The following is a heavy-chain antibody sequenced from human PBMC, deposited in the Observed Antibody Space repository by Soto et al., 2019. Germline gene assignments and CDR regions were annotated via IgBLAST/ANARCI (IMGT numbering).Heavy chain of an antibody. D-gene: IGHD3-16*01. CDR2: FKSKNDGERT. Sequence: EVQLVESGGDLVKPGGSLRLSCAASGFRFSNAWMSWVRQAPGKGPEWVGRFKSKNDGERTEYAAPVQGRFTISRDDSKNTLHLSMNSLRTEDTAVYYCTTGGGGPSRLYVNWGQGTLVTVSS. J-gene: IGHJ4*02. CDR3: TTGGGGPSRLYVN. V-gene: IGHV3-15*01. CDR1: GFRFSNAW.